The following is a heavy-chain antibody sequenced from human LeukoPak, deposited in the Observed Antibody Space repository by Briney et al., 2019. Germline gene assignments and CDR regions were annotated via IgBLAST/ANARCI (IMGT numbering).Heavy chain of an antibody. V-gene: IGHV3-74*01. CDR3: ARGRIGGWTDY. D-gene: IGHD6-19*01. J-gene: IGHJ4*02. Sequence: PGRSLRLSCAASGFTFSDYWMHWVRQAPGKGLVWVSRTKTDGRSTNYADSVKGRFTISRDNAKNTLYLQMNSLRAEDTAVYYCARGRIGGWTDYWGQGTLVTVSS. CDR2: TKTDGRST. CDR1: GFTFSDYW.